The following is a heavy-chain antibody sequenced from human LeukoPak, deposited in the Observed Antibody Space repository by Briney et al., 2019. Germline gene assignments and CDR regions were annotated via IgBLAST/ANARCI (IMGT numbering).Heavy chain of an antibody. CDR3: AKGDFWNGLGEYFLY. CDR1: GFSFSTYG. J-gene: IGHJ1*01. V-gene: IGHV3-33*05. Sequence: PGRSLRLSXAASGFSFSTYGMFWVRQAPGKGMEWLGVISYDGSNQYYADSVKGRFTISRDNSKNTLYLQMDSLRAEDTAVYYCAKGDFWNGLGEYFLYWGQGILVTVSS. D-gene: IGHD3-3*01. CDR2: ISYDGSNQ.